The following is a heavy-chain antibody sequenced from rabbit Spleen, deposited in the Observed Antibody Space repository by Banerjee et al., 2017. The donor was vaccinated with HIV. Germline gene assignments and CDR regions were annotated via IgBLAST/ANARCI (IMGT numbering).Heavy chain of an antibody. CDR3: ARYTGASSYMADLHL. V-gene: IGHV1S40*01. CDR2: IYAGSSGST. J-gene: IGHJ4*01. Sequence: QSLEESGGDLVKPGASLTLTCTASGFSFSSSYYMCWVRQAPGKGLEWIACIYAGSSGSTYYASWAKGRFTISKTSSTTVTLQMTSLTAADTATYFCARYTGASSYMADLHLWGPGTLVTVS. D-gene: IGHD8-1*01. CDR1: GFSFSSSYY.